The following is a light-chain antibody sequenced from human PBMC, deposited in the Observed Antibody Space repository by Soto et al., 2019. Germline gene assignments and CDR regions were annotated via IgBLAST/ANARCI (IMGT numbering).Light chain of an antibody. J-gene: IGKJ1*01. CDR2: GSX. V-gene: IGKV1-27*01. Sequence: PSSLSASVVDRVTITFRASQGISNYLAWYQHKTGKVPNLLIYGSXXXXXXXPXXXXXXLSXXYFXXXXXXXXPEDVATYYCHKYNSAPWKFGQGTKVXIX. CDR1: QGISNY. CDR3: HKYNSAPWK.